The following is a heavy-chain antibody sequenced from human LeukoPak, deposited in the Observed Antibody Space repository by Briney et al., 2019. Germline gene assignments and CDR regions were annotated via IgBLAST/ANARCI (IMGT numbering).Heavy chain of an antibody. CDR1: GGSISSYY. Sequence: PSETLSLTCTVSGGSISSYYWSWIRQPPGKGLEWIGYIYYSGSTNYNPSLKSRVTISVDKSKNQFSLKLSSVTAADTAVYYCARAKPNDAFDIWGQGTMVTVSS. CDR3: ARAKPNDAFDI. CDR2: IYYSGST. D-gene: IGHD1-14*01. J-gene: IGHJ3*02. V-gene: IGHV4-59*12.